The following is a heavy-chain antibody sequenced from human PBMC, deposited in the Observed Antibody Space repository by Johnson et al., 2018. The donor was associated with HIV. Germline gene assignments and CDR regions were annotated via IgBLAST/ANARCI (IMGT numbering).Heavy chain of an antibody. V-gene: IGHV3-30*02. CDR1: GLTFSNYG. Sequence: QMLLVESGGGVVQPGGSLRLSCAASGLTFSNYGSHWVRQAPGKGLEWVAVISFDGTNKYYPDSVQGRFTISRDNSKNTLYLQMDSLRPEDTALYYCAKSTQASILRESGPYGAFDIWGQGTMVTVSS. CDR3: AKSTQASILRESGPYGAFDI. J-gene: IGHJ3*02. CDR2: ISFDGTNK. D-gene: IGHD3-10*01.